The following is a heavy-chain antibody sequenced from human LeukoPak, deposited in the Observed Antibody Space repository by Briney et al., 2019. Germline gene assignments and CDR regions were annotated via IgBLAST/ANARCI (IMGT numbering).Heavy chain of an antibody. CDR3: AAQYYYGSGSYYDVEYFQH. Sequence: PSETLSLTCIVSGGSISSHYWTWIRQPPGKGLEWIGYISNSGSPYYNPSLKSRVTISLDTSKNESSLKLNSVTAADTAVYYCAAQYYYGSGSYYDVEYFQHWGQGTRLTVSS. CDR1: GGSISSHY. D-gene: IGHD3-10*01. V-gene: IGHV4-59*11. CDR2: ISNSGSP. J-gene: IGHJ1*01.